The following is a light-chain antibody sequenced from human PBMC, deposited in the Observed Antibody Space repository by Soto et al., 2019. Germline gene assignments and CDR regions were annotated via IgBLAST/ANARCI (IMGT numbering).Light chain of an antibody. CDR2: GAS. Sequence: EIVMTQSPSTLSVSPGERATLSCRASQSVSGNLAWYQQKPGQAPRLLSYGASTRATGIPARFSGSGSGSAFTLTFSSLQSEDLAVYYCQRYNNWPRTFGQWTKVEIK. V-gene: IGKV3-15*01. J-gene: IGKJ1*01. CDR1: QSVSGN. CDR3: QRYNNWPRT.